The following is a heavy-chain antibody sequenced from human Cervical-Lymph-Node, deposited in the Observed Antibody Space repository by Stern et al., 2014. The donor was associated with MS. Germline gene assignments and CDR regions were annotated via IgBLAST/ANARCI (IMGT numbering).Heavy chain of an antibody. CDR2: IYYSGST. D-gene: IGHD3-22*01. CDR1: GVSISSGGYY. CDR3: ASGGPNYDSSGYYSFDY. J-gene: IGHJ4*02. V-gene: IGHV4-31*03. Sequence: MQLVESGPGLVKPSQTLSLTCTVSGVSISSGGYYWSWIRQHPGKGLEWIVYIYYSGSTYYHPSLKSRVTISADTTKNQFSLKMSSVTAADTAVYYCASGGPNYDSSGYYSFDYWGQGTLVTVSS.